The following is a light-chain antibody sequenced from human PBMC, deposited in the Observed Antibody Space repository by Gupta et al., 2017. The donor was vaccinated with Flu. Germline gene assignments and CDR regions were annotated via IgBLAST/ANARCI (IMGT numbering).Light chain of an antibody. J-gene: IGKJ1*01. CDR1: QSISSY. CDR2: AAS. V-gene: IGKV1-39*01. CDR3: QQSDSTPWT. Sequence: DIQMTQSPSSLSASVGDRVTITCRASQSISSYLNWYQQKPGKAPKLLIYAASSLQSGVPSRFSGSGSGTDFTLTTSSLQPEDFATYYCQQSDSTPWTFGQGTKVETK.